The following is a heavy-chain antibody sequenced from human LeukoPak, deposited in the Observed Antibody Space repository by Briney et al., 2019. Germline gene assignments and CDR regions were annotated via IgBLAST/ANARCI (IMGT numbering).Heavy chain of an antibody. V-gene: IGHV3-66*01. J-gene: IGHJ4*02. CDR1: GFTFSDYY. CDR3: ARDQVDGSGSCFDY. D-gene: IGHD3-10*01. CDR2: IYSGGST. Sequence: GGSLRLSCAASGFTFSDYYMSWIRQAPGKGLEWVSVIYSGGSTYYADSVKGRFTIPRDNSKNTLYLQMNSLRAEDTAVYYCARDQVDGSGSCFDYWGQGTLVTVSS.